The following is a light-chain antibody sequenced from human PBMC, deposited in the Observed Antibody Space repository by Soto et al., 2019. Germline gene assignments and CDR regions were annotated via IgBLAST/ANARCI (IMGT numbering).Light chain of an antibody. CDR3: QQTYMTPIT. Sequence: DIQLTQSPSFLSASVGDRVTITCRASERINNYLNWYQQKPGRAPKLLIYSASSLQSGIPSRFSGSGSGTDFTDFTLTISSLQPEDFATYYCQQTYMTPITFGQGTRLEIK. CDR2: SAS. V-gene: IGKV1-39*01. J-gene: IGKJ5*01. CDR1: ERINNY.